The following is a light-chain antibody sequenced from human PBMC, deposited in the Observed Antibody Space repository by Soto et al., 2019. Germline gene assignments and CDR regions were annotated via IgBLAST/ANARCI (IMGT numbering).Light chain of an antibody. J-gene: IGKJ1*01. CDR1: QSISDL. V-gene: IGKV1-5*03. CDR3: QQDNGYWT. CDR2: KAS. Sequence: DIQMTQSPSTLSASVGDRVTITCRASQSISDLLAWYQQKPGKAPKLLIYKASSLKSGVPSRFSGSGSGTEYTLSIISLQPDDFATYYCQQDNGYWTFGQGTKVEIK.